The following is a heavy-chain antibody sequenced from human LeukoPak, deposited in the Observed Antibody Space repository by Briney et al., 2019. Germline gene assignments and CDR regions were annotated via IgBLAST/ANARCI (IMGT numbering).Heavy chain of an antibody. D-gene: IGHD3-22*01. CDR1: GGPISSYY. Sequence: ASETLSLTCTVSGGPISSYYWSWIRQPPGKGLEWIGYIYYSGSTNYNPSLKSRVTISVDTSKNQFSLKLSSVTAADTAVYYCAATYYYDSSDDYWGQGTLVTVSS. J-gene: IGHJ4*02. CDR3: AATYYYDSSDDY. CDR2: IYYSGST. V-gene: IGHV4-59*01.